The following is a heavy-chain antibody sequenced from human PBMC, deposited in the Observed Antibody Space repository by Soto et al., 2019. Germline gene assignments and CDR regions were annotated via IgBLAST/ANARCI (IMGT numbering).Heavy chain of an antibody. CDR2: IYYSGST. CDR3: ARESYYDSSGYPQFDY. CDR1: GGSISSGGYY. D-gene: IGHD3-22*01. V-gene: IGHV4-31*03. J-gene: IGHJ4*02. Sequence: SETLSLTCTVSGGSISSGGYYWSWIRQHPGKGLEWIGYIYYSGSTYYNPSLKSRVTISVDTSKYQFSLKLSSVTAADTAVYYCARESYYDSSGYPQFDYWGQGTLVTVSS.